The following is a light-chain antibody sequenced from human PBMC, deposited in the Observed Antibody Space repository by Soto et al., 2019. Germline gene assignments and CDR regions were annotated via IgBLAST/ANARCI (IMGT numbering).Light chain of an antibody. CDR1: YSISNY. Sequence: DIQLTQSPSSLSASVGDRVTITFRASYSISNYLNWYQHRPGKAPDLLIYDASTLQSGVPSRFSGSGSGTEFTLTISSLQPEDSATYYCQQSYSNPVTFGQGTRLEIK. V-gene: IGKV1-39*01. CDR3: QQSYSNPVT. J-gene: IGKJ5*01. CDR2: DAS.